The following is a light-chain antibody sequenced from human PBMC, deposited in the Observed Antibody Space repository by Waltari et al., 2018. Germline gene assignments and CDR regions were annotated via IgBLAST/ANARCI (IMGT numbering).Light chain of an antibody. CDR3: CSYATVFTYV. CDR2: EVD. V-gene: IGLV2-23*02. Sequence: QSALTQPASVSGSPGQSITITCTGASSAIGTYHLVSWYQQYPGKAPKLIIYEVDRRPPGVSSRFSASKSGFTASLTISGLQAEDEAEYFCCSYATVFTYVFGSGTKVTVL. CDR1: SSAIGTYHL. J-gene: IGLJ1*01.